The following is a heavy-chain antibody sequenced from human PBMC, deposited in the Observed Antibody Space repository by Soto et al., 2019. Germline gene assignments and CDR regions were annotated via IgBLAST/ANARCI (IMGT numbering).Heavy chain of an antibody. V-gene: IGHV5-10-1*01. CDR3: ARHRKVVATTVYGMDV. J-gene: IGHJ6*02. CDR2: IDPSDSYT. D-gene: IGHD2-15*01. Sequence: PGESLKISCKGSGYSFTSYWISWVRQMPGKGLEWMGRIDPSDSYTNYSPSFQGHVTISADKSISTAYLQWSSLKASDTAMYYCARHRKVVATTVYGMDVWGQGTTVTVSS. CDR1: GYSFTSYW.